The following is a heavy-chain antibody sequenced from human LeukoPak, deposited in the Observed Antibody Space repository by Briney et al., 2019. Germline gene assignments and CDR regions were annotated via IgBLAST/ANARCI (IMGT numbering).Heavy chain of an antibody. CDR3: AINYYDSSGYYYVFRTGFDY. CDR1: GYTFTSYG. Sequence: ASVKVSCKASGYTFTSYGISWVRQAPGQGLEWMGWISAYNGNTNYAQKLQGRVTMTTDTSTSTAYMKLRSLRSDDTAVYYCAINYYDSSGYYYVFRTGFDYWGQGTLVTVSS. J-gene: IGHJ4*02. D-gene: IGHD3-22*01. V-gene: IGHV1-18*01. CDR2: ISAYNGNT.